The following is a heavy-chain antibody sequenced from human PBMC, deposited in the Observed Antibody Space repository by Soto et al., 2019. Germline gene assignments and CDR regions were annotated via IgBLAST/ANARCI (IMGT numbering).Heavy chain of an antibody. J-gene: IGHJ4*02. CDR1: GGSFSGYY. V-gene: IGHV4-34*01. CDR2: INHSGST. Sequence: PSETLSLTCAVYGGSFSGYYWSWIRQPPGKGLEWIGEINHSGSTNYNPSLKSRVTISVDTSKNQFSLKLSSVTAADTAVYYCARGRSSGWYVKYYFDYWGQGTLVTVSS. CDR3: ARGRSSGWYVKYYFDY. D-gene: IGHD6-19*01.